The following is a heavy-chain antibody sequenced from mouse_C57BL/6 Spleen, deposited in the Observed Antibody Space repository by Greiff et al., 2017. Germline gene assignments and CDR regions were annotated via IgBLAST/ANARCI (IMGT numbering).Heavy chain of an antibody. CDR3: ARRLWLRRDWYFDV. J-gene: IGHJ1*03. CDR1: GYTFTSYW. CDR2: INPSNGGT. V-gene: IGHV1-53*01. Sequence: QVQLQQPGTELVKPGASVKLSCKASGYTFTSYWMPWVKPRPGQGLEWIGNINPSNGGTNYNEKFKSKATLTVDKSSSTAYMQLSSLTSEDSAVYYCARRLWLRRDWYFDVWGTGTTVTVSS. D-gene: IGHD2-2*01.